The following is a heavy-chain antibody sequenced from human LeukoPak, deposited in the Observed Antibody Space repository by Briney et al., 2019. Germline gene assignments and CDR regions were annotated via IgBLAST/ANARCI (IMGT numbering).Heavy chain of an antibody. CDR2: IKQDGSEK. D-gene: IGHD6-19*01. J-gene: IGHJ4*02. CDR1: GFTFTSYW. V-gene: IGHV3-7*03. CDR3: GRATRWRVLDY. Sequence: GGSLRLSCAASGFTFTSYWMSWVRQAPGKGLEWVANIKQDGSEKYYVDSVKGRFTISRDNAKNSLYLQIDSLRAEDTAVYYWGRATRWRVLDYGGQETWVTVSS.